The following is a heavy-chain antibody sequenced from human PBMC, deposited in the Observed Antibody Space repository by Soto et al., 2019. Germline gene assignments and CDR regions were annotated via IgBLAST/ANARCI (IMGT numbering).Heavy chain of an antibody. CDR3: ARFQRPSDGFGESDY. CDR2: IIPILGIA. Sequence: QVQLVQSGAEVKKPGSSVKVSCKASGGTFSSYTISWVRQAPGQGLEWMGRIIPILGIANYAQKLQGRVTMTTDTSTSTAYMELRSLRSDDTAVYYCARFQRPSDGFGESDYWGQGTLVTVSS. V-gene: IGHV1-69*02. CDR1: GGTFSSYT. D-gene: IGHD3-10*01. J-gene: IGHJ4*02.